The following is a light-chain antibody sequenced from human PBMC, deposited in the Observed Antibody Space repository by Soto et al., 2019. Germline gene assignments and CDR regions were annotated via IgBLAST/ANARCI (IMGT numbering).Light chain of an antibody. CDR1: QSVSSW. CDR3: QQYYSYWT. Sequence: DLQMTQSPSTLSASVGDRVTITCRASQSVSSWLAWYQQKPGKAPKLLIYKASSLETGVPSRFSGSGSGTDFTLTISSLQPDDFATYYCQQYYSYWTFGQGTKVEIK. V-gene: IGKV1-5*03. CDR2: KAS. J-gene: IGKJ1*01.